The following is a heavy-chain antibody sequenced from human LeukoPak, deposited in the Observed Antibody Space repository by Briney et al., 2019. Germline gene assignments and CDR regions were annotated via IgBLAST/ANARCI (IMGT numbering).Heavy chain of an antibody. D-gene: IGHD6-13*01. J-gene: IGHJ4*02. Sequence: GGSLRLSCAASGFTFSTYAMSWVRQAPGKGLEWVSGISDGGGYTYYADSVKGRFTISRDNAKNTLYLQMNSLRAEDTAIYYCATAYSTTWSLSDYWGQGTLVTVSS. CDR2: ISDGGGYT. CDR3: ATAYSTTWSLSDY. V-gene: IGHV3-23*01. CDR1: GFTFSTYA.